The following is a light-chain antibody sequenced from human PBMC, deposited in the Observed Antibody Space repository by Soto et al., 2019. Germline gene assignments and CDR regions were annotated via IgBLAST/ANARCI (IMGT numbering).Light chain of an antibody. CDR2: DVS. J-gene: IGKJ4*01. Sequence: MAHAAATLSVSPGERATLSCRASQSVSSSYLAWYQQKPGQAPRLLIYDVSNRATGVPARFSGSGSETDFSLTISSLEPEDFAVYYCQQRSNWPLTFGGGTKVDIK. CDR1: QSVSSSY. CDR3: QQRSNWPLT. V-gene: IGKV3-11*01.